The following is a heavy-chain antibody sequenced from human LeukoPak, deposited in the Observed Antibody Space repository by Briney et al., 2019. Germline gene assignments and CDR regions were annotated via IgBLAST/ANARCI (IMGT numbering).Heavy chain of an antibody. CDR1: GLDFGSHG. Sequence: PGGSLRLSCAVSGLDFGSHGFHWVRRAPGKGLEWVAAVWADGRTKDVAGSVKGRFTASRNNFENTVFLQMNDLRVEDTAMYYCAKDPARSMDVWGKGTTVIVSS. CDR3: AKDPARSMDV. V-gene: IGHV3-33*06. CDR2: VWADGRTK. J-gene: IGHJ6*03.